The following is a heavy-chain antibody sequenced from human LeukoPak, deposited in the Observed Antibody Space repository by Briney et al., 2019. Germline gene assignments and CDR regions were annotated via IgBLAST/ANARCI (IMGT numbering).Heavy chain of an antibody. V-gene: IGHV3-30-3*01. CDR3: ARNSYHNWNYGDY. CDR1: GFTFSSYA. J-gene: IGHJ4*02. D-gene: IGHD1-7*01. CDR2: ISYDGSNK. Sequence: GGSLRPSCAASGFTFSSYAMHWVRQAPGKGLEWVAVISYDGSNKYYADSVKGRFTISRDNSKNTLYLQMNSLRAEDTAVYYCARNSYHNWNYGDYWGQGTLVTVSS.